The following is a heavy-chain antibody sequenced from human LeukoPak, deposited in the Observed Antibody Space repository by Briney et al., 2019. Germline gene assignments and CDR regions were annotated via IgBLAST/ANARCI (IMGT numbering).Heavy chain of an antibody. J-gene: IGHJ5*02. Sequence: PGGSLRLSCAASGFTVSNNFMYWVRQAPGKGLEWVSVIHSDGNTLYADSVEGRFTISRDNFKDTVYLQMSSLRAEDTAVYYCARADYRGNWFGPWGQGTLVTVSS. V-gene: IGHV3-53*01. CDR2: IHSDGNT. CDR3: ARADYRGNWFGP. D-gene: IGHD4-11*01. CDR1: GFTVSNNF.